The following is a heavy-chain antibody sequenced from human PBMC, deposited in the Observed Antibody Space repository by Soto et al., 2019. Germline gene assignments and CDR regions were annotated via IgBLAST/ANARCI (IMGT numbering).Heavy chain of an antibody. V-gene: IGHV3-73*01. CDR3: TRGDYGGKKGYYYYYYGMDV. CDR2: TRSKANSYAT. D-gene: IGHD4-17*01. CDR1: GFTFSGSA. Sequence: GGSLRLSCAASGFTFSGSAMHWVRQASGKGLEWVGRTRSKANSYATAYAASVKGRFTISRDDSNNTAYLQINSLKTEDTAVYYCTRGDYGGKKGYYYYYYGMDVWGQGTTVTVSS. J-gene: IGHJ6*02.